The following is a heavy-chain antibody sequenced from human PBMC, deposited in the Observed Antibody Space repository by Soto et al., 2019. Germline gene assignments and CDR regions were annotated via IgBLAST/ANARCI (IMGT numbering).Heavy chain of an antibody. Sequence: GESLKISCKGSGYSFSRYWIGWVRQMPGQGPEWMGIIYPGGSDTRYSPSFQGQVTISADKSISTAYLQWSSLKASDTAMYYCARYCSGGSCYRPSYQFDYWGQGTLVTVSS. J-gene: IGHJ4*02. CDR2: IYPGGSDT. D-gene: IGHD2-15*01. CDR1: GYSFSRYW. V-gene: IGHV5-51*01. CDR3: ARYCSGGSCYRPSYQFDY.